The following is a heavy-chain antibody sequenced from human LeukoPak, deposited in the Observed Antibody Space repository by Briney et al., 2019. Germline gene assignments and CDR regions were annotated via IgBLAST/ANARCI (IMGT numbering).Heavy chain of an antibody. D-gene: IGHD1-26*01. CDR3: AREEWESKMGHFDC. CDR2: FGPTGKT. Sequence: GGSLRLSCAASGFTVGSYYMSWLRQAPGKGPEWVSSFGPTGKTYYADSVKGRFTISRDISKNTLYLQMNSLRAEDMAVFYCAREEWESKMGHFDCWGRGTLVTVSS. V-gene: IGHV3-23*01. J-gene: IGHJ4*02. CDR1: GFTVGSYY.